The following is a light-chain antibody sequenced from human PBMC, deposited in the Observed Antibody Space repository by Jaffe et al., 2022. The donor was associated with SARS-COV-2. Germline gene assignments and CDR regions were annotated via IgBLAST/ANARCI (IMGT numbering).Light chain of an antibody. CDR3: QQYNNWPPCT. V-gene: IGKV3-15*01. J-gene: IGKJ2*02. CDR1: QSLGTY. CDR2: DVS. Sequence: EIVMTQSPATLSVSPGESATLSCRASQSLGTYLAWYQQKPGQTPRLLIYDVSTRATGVPARFSGSGSGTEFTLTISSLQSEDFAVYYCQQYNNWPPCTFGQGTKLEIK.